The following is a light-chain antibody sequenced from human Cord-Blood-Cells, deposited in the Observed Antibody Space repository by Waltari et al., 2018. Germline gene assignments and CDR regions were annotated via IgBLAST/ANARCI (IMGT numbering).Light chain of an antibody. CDR1: SSDVGGYNY. J-gene: IGLJ2*01. Sequence: QCALTQPPSASGSPGQSVTISCTGTSSDVGGYNYVSWYQQHPAKAPKLMIYEVSKRPSGVPDRFSGSKSGNTASLTVSGLQAEDEADYYCSSYAGSNNLVFGGGTKLTVL. CDR2: EVS. V-gene: IGLV2-8*01. CDR3: SSYAGSNNLV.